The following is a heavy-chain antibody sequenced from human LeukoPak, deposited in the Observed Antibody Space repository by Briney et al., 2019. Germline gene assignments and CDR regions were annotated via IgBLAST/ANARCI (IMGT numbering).Heavy chain of an antibody. J-gene: IGHJ4*02. CDR1: GYTFTSYG. CDR2: ISAYNGNT. Sequence: ASVKVSCKASGYTFTSYGISWVRQAPGQGLEWMGWISAYNGNTNYAQKLQGRVTMTTDTSTSTAYMELRSLRSDDTAVYYCARDLGTSHDRGENYFDYWXQGTLVTVSS. V-gene: IGHV1-18*01. D-gene: IGHD2-2*01. CDR3: ARDLGTSHDRGENYFDY.